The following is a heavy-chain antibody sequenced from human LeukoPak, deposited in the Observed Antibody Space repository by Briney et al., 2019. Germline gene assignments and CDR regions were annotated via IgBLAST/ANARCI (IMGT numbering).Heavy chain of an antibody. CDR3: ARDAMVRGAPTKRINDY. CDR1: GYTFTGYY. J-gene: IGHJ4*02. D-gene: IGHD3-10*01. CDR2: INPNSGGT. V-gene: IGHV1-2*02. Sequence: GASVKVSCKASGYTFTGYYMHWVRQAPGQGLEWMGWINPNSGGTNYAQKFQGRVTMTRDTSISTAYMELSRLRSDDTAVYYCARDAMVRGAPTKRINDYWGQGTLVTVSS.